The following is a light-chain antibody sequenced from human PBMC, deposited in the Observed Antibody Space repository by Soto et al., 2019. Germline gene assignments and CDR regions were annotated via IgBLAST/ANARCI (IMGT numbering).Light chain of an antibody. CDR2: DVS. CDR3: SSYTHTTVV. V-gene: IGLV2-14*01. J-gene: IGLJ2*01. Sequence: QSALTQPASVSGSPGQSITISCTGTSSDVGGYDSVSWYQQRPGKAPKLMISDVSNRPSGVSNRFSGSKSGNTASLTISGLQAEDEADYYCSSYTHTTVVFGGGTKLTVL. CDR1: SSDVGGYDS.